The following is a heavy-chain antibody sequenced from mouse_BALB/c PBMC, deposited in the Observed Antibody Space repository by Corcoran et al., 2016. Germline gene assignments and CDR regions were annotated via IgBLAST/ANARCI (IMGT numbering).Heavy chain of an antibody. V-gene: IGHV1S34*01. CDR1: GYSFTGYY. CDR3: AREGNNYFGY. J-gene: IGHJ2*01. Sequence: LVKTGASVKISCKASGYSFTGYYMYWVKQIHGKSLEWIGYISCYNGATSYKQKFKGKATFTVDTSSSTGYLQFNSLTSEDSAVYQCAREGNNYFGYRGQGTTLTVSS. CDR2: ISCYNGAT.